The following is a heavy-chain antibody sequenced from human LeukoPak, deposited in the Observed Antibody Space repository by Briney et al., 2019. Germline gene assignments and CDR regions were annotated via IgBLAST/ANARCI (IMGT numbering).Heavy chain of an antibody. D-gene: IGHD5-18*01. Sequence: SETLSLTCTVSGGSISSYYWSWIRQPPGKGLEWIGYTYYSGSTNYNPSLKSRVTISVDTSKNQFSLKLSSVTAADTAVYYCASSAMVTRGKYYFDYWGQGTLVTVSS. CDR3: ASSAMVTRGKYYFDY. CDR1: GGSISSYY. V-gene: IGHV4-59*01. CDR2: TYYSGST. J-gene: IGHJ4*02.